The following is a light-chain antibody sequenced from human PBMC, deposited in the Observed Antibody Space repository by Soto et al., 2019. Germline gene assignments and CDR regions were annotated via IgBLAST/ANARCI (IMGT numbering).Light chain of an antibody. Sequence: EIVMTQSPATLSLSPGERATLSCRASQSVSSNVAWCQQIPGQTPRLLIYGASTRATGIPVRFSGSGSGTEFTLTISSLQSEDFAVYYCHQYDDGPYTFGQGTKVDIK. V-gene: IGKV3-15*01. CDR2: GAS. J-gene: IGKJ2*01. CDR3: HQYDDGPYT. CDR1: QSVSSN.